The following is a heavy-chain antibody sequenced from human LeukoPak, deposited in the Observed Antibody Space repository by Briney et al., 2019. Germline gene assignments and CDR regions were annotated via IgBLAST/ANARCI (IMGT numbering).Heavy chain of an antibody. CDR3: ARRGYGDYADY. CDR2: IYYDGST. CDR1: GGSFSISNFY. Sequence: SETLSLTCTVSGGSFSISNFYWTWIRQPPGKGLEWIGSIYYDGSTYYYPSLKTRVTISADTSKNQFSLKLSSVTAADSAVYYCARRGYGDYADYWGQGSLVTVSS. V-gene: IGHV4-39*07. J-gene: IGHJ4*02. D-gene: IGHD4-17*01.